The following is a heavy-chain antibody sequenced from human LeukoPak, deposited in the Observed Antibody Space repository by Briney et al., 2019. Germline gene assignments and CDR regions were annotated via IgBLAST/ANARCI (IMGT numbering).Heavy chain of an antibody. CDR3: ARVIAVPGTPYDYYYMDV. CDR1: GFTFSSYW. D-gene: IGHD6-19*01. Sequence: GGSLRLSCAASGFTFSSYWMSWVRQARGKGLAWVANIKQDGSEKYYVDSVKGRFTISRDNAKNSLYLRMSSLRVGDTAVYSCARVIAVPGTPYDYYYMDVWGKGATVTDSS. J-gene: IGHJ6*03. CDR2: IKQDGSEK. V-gene: IGHV3-7*01.